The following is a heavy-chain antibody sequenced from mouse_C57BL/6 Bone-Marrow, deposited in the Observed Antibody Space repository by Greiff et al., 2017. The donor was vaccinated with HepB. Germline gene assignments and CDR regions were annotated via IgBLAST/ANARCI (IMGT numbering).Heavy chain of an antibody. J-gene: IGHJ4*01. Sequence: VQLQQPGAELVRPGSSVKLSCKASGYTFTSYWMHWVKQRPIQGLEWIGNIDPSDSETHYNQKFKDKATVTVDKSSSTAYMQLSSLTAEDSAVYYCARGYYAMDYWGQGTSVTVSS. V-gene: IGHV1-52*01. CDR3: ARGYYAMDY. CDR2: IDPSDSET. CDR1: GYTFTSYW.